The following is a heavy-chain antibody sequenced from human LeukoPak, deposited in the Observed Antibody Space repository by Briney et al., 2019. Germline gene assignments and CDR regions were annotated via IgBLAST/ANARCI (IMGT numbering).Heavy chain of an antibody. D-gene: IGHD3-10*01. CDR2: INPNSGGT. Sequence: ASVKVSCKASGYTFTGYYMHWVRQAPGQGLEWMGWINPNSGGTNYAQKFQGRVTMTRDTSISTAYMELSRLRSDDTAVYYCARESITMVRGVHRSDAFDIWGQGTMVTVSS. CDR3: ARESITMVRGVHRSDAFDI. V-gene: IGHV1-2*02. J-gene: IGHJ3*02. CDR1: GYTFTGYY.